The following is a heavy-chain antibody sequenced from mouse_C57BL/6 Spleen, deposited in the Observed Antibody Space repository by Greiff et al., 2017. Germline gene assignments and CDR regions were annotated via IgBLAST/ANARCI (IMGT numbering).Heavy chain of an antibody. CDR2: INPSNGGT. CDR1: GYTFTSYW. Sequence: VQLQQPGTELVKPGASVKLSCKASGYTFTSYWMHWVKQRPGQGLEWIGNINPSNGGTNYNEKFKSKATLTVEKSSSTAYMQLSSLTSEDSAVYDCARWGYSSTPMDYWGQGTSVTVSS. V-gene: IGHV1-53*01. J-gene: IGHJ4*01. D-gene: IGHD2-12*01. CDR3: ARWGYSSTPMDY.